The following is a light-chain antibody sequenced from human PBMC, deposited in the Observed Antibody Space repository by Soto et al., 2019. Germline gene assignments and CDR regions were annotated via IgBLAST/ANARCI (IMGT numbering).Light chain of an antibody. V-gene: IGKV3-20*01. Sequence: EIVLTQSPGTLSLSPGERATLSCRASQSVSSGYLAWYQQKPGQAPRLLIYGASIRDTGIPDRFSGSGSGTDFTLTISRLEPEDFAVCYCQQYGSSPPFGGGTKVEIK. J-gene: IGKJ4*01. CDR2: GAS. CDR3: QQYGSSPP. CDR1: QSVSSGY.